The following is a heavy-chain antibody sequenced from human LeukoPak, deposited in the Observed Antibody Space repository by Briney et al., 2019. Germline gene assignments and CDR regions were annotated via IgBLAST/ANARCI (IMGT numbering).Heavy chain of an antibody. D-gene: IGHD5-12*01. J-gene: IGHJ4*02. CDR1: GFTFSNYW. CDR2: INQDGSEE. V-gene: IGHV3-7*01. Sequence: GGSLRLSCAASGFTFSNYWMTWVCQAPGKGLEWVAHINQDGSEEHYMDSVKARFTISRDNAKNSLSLQMNSPRAEDTAVYYCVRDGGVSGYDLLDYWGQGTLVTVSS. CDR3: VRDGGVSGYDLLDY.